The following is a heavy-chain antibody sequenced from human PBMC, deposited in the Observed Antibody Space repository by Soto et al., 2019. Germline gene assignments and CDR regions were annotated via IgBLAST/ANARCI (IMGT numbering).Heavy chain of an antibody. V-gene: IGHV3-23*01. Sequence: HPGGSLRLSCAASGFTFSSYAMSWVRQAPGKGLEWVSAISGSGGSTYYADSVKGRFTISRDNSKNTLYLQMNSLRAEDTAVYYCAREEYIWGSYYGYWGQGTLVTVSS. CDR3: AREEYIWGSYYGY. CDR1: GFTFSSYA. CDR2: ISGSGGST. D-gene: IGHD3-16*01. J-gene: IGHJ4*02.